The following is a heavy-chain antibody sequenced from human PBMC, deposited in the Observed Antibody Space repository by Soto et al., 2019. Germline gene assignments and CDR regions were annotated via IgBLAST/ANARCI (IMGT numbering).Heavy chain of an antibody. CDR3: ARVVVTRNYYDSSGYSIVAFDI. Sequence: PSETLSLTCTVSGGSISSGDYYWSWIRQPPGKGLEWIGYIYYGGSTYYNPSLKSRVTISVDTSKNQFSLKLSSVTAADTAVYYCARVVVTRNYYDSSGYSIVAFDIWGQGTMVTVS. J-gene: IGHJ3*02. D-gene: IGHD3-22*01. V-gene: IGHV4-30-4*01. CDR2: IYYGGST. CDR1: GGSISSGDYY.